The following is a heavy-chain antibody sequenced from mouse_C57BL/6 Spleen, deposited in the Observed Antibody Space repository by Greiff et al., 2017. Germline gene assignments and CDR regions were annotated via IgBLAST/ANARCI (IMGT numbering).Heavy chain of an antibody. V-gene: IGHV1-52*01. CDR3: SRRSGYYGSRGAFPTDH. D-gene: IGHD1-1*01. CDR1: SDPFSHVW. CDR2: IDPSDSET. J-gene: IGHJ4*01. Sequence: QVQLQQPVAGRCIPLSSLQLSCEPSSDPFSHVWMPCVVLRPIQSLEWIGNIDPSDSETHYNQKFKDKATLTVDNSSSTAYMQLSSLTSEDSAVYYCSRRSGYYGSRGAFPTDHWGEG.